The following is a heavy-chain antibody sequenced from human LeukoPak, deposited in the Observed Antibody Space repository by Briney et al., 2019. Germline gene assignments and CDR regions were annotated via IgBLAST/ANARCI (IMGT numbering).Heavy chain of an antibody. J-gene: IGHJ6*02. CDR2: VNRDGSET. V-gene: IGHV3-7*03. CDR3: ARNNGMDV. Sequence: GGSLRLSCVGSGFTFRSYWMSWVRQAPGRGPEWVANVNRDGSETYYLDSVKGRFTISKDNAKNSLYLQMNSLRAEDTALYHCARNNGMDVWGQGTTVIVSS. CDR1: GFTFRSYW.